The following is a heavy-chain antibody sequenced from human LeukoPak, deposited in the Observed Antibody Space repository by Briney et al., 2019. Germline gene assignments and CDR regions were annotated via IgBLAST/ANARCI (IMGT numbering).Heavy chain of an antibody. D-gene: IGHD2-15*01. V-gene: IGHV3-48*03. CDR3: ARVDPLVGVAADY. CDR2: ISSSGSTI. J-gene: IGHJ4*02. Sequence: GGSLRLSCAASGFTFSSYEMNWGRQAPGKGLGWGSYISSSGSTIYYADSVKGRFTISRDNAKNSLYLQMNSLRAEDTAVYYCARVDPLVGVAADYWGQGTLVTVSS. CDR1: GFTFSSYE.